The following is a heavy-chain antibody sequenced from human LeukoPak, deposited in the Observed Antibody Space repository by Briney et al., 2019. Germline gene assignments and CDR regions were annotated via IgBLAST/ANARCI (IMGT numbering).Heavy chain of an antibody. J-gene: IGHJ4*02. CDR3: ARSIVADGSFDF. CDR1: EYNFATYW. Sequence: GESLKISCKGSEYNFATYWIGWVRQMSGKGLEWMGVIYPGDSDTRYRPSFQGQVTISTDKSINTAYLQWSSLKASDTATYYCARSIVADGSFDFWGQGTLVTVSS. D-gene: IGHD5-12*01. V-gene: IGHV5-51*01. CDR2: IYPGDSDT.